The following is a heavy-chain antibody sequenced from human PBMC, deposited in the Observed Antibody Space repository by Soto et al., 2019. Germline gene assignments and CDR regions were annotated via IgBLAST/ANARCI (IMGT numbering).Heavy chain of an antibody. Sequence: SETLSLTCAVSGYSISSGYYWGWIRQPPGKGLEWIGSIYHSGSTYYNPSLKSRVTISVDTSKNQFSLKLSSVTAADTAVYYCATRKRYCSSTSCYLYWAFDYWGQGTLVTVYS. CDR2: IYHSGST. D-gene: IGHD2-2*01. V-gene: IGHV4-38-2*01. J-gene: IGHJ4*02. CDR3: ATRKRYCSSTSCYLYWAFDY. CDR1: GYSISSGYY.